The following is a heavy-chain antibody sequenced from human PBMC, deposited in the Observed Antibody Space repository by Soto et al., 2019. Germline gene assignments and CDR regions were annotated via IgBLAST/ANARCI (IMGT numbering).Heavy chain of an antibody. V-gene: IGHV3-23*01. CDR1: GFIFRNYY. D-gene: IGHD6-19*01. CDR3: ARVVPSSGWSLDY. CDR2: ISGNGDIP. Sequence: GVSLGLSFAASGFIFRNYYMSWVRQAPGEGLEWVSTISGNGDIPYYAGSVKGRFTISRDNSKNTLCLQMNSLRADDTAVYYCARVVPSSGWSLDYWAQGTLVTVSS. J-gene: IGHJ4*02.